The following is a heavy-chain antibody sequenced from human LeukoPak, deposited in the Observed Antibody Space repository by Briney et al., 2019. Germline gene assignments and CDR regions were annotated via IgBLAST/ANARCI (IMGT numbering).Heavy chain of an antibody. Sequence: GGSLLLSCAASGFPFSCYSMNWVRRAPGKGLEGVSSISSSSSYIYYADSVEGRFTISRDNAKNSLYLQMNSLRAEDTAVYYCAKDIRIAAADYYYGMDVWGQGTTVTVSS. CDR3: AKDIRIAAADYYYGMDV. D-gene: IGHD6-13*01. CDR2: ISSSSSYI. V-gene: IGHV3-21*04. J-gene: IGHJ6*02. CDR1: GFPFSCYS.